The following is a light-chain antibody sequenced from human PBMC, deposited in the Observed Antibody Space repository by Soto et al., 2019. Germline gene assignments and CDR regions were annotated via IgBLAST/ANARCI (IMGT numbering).Light chain of an antibody. V-gene: IGKV3-15*01. Sequence: EIVMTQSPATLSVSPGERATLSCRASQSVSGNLAWYQQKPGQAPRLLIYGASTRANGIPARFSGSGSGTEFTLTISSLQSEDFAVYYCQQYNNWSSSTFGQGTRVEIK. J-gene: IGKJ1*01. CDR3: QQYNNWSSST. CDR1: QSVSGN. CDR2: GAS.